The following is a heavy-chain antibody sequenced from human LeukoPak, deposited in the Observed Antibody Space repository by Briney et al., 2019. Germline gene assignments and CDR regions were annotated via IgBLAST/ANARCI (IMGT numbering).Heavy chain of an antibody. D-gene: IGHD3-22*01. J-gene: IGHJ4*02. CDR3: ARLDSSGSEDY. V-gene: IGHV3-20*04. CDR1: GFTFSSYA. CDR2: INWNGGST. Sequence: PGGSLRLSCAASGFTFSSYAMSWVRQSPGKGLEWVSGINWNGGSTGYADSVKGRFTISRDNAKNSLYLQMNSLRAEDTALYYCARLDSSGSEDYWGQGTLVTVSS.